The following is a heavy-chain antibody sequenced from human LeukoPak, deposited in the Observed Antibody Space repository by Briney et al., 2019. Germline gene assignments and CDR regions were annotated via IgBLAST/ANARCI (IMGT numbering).Heavy chain of an antibody. J-gene: IGHJ4*02. CDR2: IRYDGSNK. Sequence: PGGSLRLSCAAPGFTFSSYGMHWVRQAPGKGLEWVAFIRYDGSNKHYADSVKGRFTISRDNARNSVFLQLNSLRAEDTALYYCARGRGWVDHWGQGTLVTVSS. CDR3: ARGRGWVDH. CDR1: GFTFSSYG. D-gene: IGHD3-16*01. V-gene: IGHV3-30*02.